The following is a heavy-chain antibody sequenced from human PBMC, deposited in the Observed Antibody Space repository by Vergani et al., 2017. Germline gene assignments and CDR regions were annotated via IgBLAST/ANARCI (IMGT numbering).Heavy chain of an antibody. CDR3: ARAVEKGSSSAYYYYYYMDV. V-gene: IGHV1-69*01. CDR1: GGTFSSYA. CDR2: SIPIFGTA. Sequence: QVQLVQSGAEVKKPGSSVKVSCKASGGTFSSYAISWVRQAPGQGLEWMGGSIPIFGTANYAQKFQGRVTITADESTSTAYMELSSLRSADPAVYYCARAVEKGSSSAYYYYYYMDVWGKGTTVTVSS. D-gene: IGHD6-6*01. J-gene: IGHJ6*03.